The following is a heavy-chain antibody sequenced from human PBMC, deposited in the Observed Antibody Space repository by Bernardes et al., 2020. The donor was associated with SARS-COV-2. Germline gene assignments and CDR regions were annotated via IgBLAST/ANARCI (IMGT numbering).Heavy chain of an antibody. CDR2: IYYSGST. CDR3: ARGGSRATWIQLWFSPPFDY. V-gene: IGHV4-39*01. CDR1: GGSISSSSYY. D-gene: IGHD5-18*01. J-gene: IGHJ4*02. Sequence: TLSLTCTVSGGSISSSSYYWGWIRQPPGKGLAWIGSIYYSGSTYYNPSLKSRVTISVDTSKNQFSLKLSSVTAADTAVYYCARGGSRATWIQLWFSPPFDYWGQGTLVTVSS.